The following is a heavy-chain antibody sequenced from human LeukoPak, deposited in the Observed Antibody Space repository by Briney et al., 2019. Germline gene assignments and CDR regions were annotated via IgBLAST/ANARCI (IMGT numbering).Heavy chain of an antibody. CDR2: ISDSGHRT. J-gene: IGHJ4*02. CDR3: AREGGPYGDYFIDC. D-gene: IGHD4-17*01. V-gene: IGHV3-23*01. Sequence: GGSLRLSCAASGFTFSTNTLSWVRQAPGKGLEWVSGISDSGHRTYYVDSVKGRFTISRDNAKNSLYLQMNSLRAEDTAVYYCAREGGPYGDYFIDCWGQGTLVTVSS. CDR1: GFTFSTNT.